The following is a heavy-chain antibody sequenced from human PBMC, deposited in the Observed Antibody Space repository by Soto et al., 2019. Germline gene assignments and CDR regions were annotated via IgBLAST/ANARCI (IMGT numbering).Heavy chain of an antibody. J-gene: IGHJ4*02. V-gene: IGHV3-30*18. CDR1: GFTFSSYG. Sequence: QVQLVESGGGVVQPGRSLRLSCAASGFTFSSYGMHWVRQAPGKGLEWVAVISYDGSNKYYAESVKGRFTISRDNSQNTLYLQMNSLRAEDTAVYYCAKDHRRVIPLHYWGQGTLVTVSS. D-gene: IGHD2-21*01. CDR3: AKDHRRVIPLHY. CDR2: ISYDGSNK.